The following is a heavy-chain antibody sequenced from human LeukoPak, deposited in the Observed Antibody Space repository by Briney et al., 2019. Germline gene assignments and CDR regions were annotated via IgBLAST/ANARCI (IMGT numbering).Heavy chain of an antibody. D-gene: IGHD6-13*01. CDR2: ISSSSSTI. CDR1: GFTFSSYS. J-gene: IGHJ4*02. V-gene: IGHV3-48*01. CDR3: ARDEAGIAAAGTFDY. Sequence: GGSLRLSCAASGFTFSSYSMNWVRQAPGKGLEWVSYISSSSSTIYYADSVKGRFTISRDNAKNSLYLQMNSLRAEDTAVYYCARDEAGIAAAGTFDYWGQGTLVTVSS.